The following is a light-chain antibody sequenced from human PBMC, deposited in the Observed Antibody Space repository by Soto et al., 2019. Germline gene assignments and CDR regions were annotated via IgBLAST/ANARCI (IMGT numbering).Light chain of an antibody. V-gene: IGKV3D-20*02. CDR2: GAS. CDR3: QHRSDWPIT. J-gene: IGKJ5*01. Sequence: EVVLTQSPATLSLSPGEGATLSCRVSQSISSSYLSWYQQRPGQAPRLLIYGASTRATGIPARFSGSGRGSGTDFTLTISRLEPEDFAIYYCQHRSDWPITFGQGTRLEI. CDR1: QSISSSY.